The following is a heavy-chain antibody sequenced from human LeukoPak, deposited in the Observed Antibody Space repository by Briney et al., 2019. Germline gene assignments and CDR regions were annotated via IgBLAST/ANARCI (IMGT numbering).Heavy chain of an antibody. D-gene: IGHD4-17*01. Sequence: ASVKVSCKVSGYTLTELSMHWVQQAPGKGLEWMGGFDPEDGETIYAQKFQGRVTMTEDTSTDTAYMELSSLRSEDTAVYYCATSLVVTTVTTNWFDPWGQGTLVTVSS. J-gene: IGHJ5*02. CDR3: ATSLVVTTVTTNWFDP. CDR1: GYTLTELS. CDR2: FDPEDGET. V-gene: IGHV1-24*01.